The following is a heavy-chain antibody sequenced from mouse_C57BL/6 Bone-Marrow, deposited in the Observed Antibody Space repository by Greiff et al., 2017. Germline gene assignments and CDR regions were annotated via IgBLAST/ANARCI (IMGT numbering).Heavy chain of an antibody. CDR3: ASRYGSSYWYFDV. J-gene: IGHJ1*03. Sequence: LPSSGAALVRPGTSVQVSCPASGYAFPNYLIEWVKQRPGQGLEWIGVINPGSGGTNYTEKFKGKATLTADKSSSTAYMQLSSLTSEDSAVYFCASRYGSSYWYFDVWGTGTTVTVSS. CDR1: GYAFPNYL. V-gene: IGHV1-54*01. D-gene: IGHD1-1*01. CDR2: INPGSGGT.